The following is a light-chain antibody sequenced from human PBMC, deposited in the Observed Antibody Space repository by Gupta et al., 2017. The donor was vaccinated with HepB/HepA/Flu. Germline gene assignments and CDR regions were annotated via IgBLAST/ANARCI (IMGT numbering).Light chain of an antibody. CDR2: AAS. V-gene: IGKV1-9*01. Sequence: DIQLTQSPSFLSASVGDRVTITCRASQGISSYLAWYQQKPGKAPKLLIYAASTLQSGVPSSFSGSGSGTEFTLTSSSLQPEDFATYYCHQLNSYPVFGGGTKVEIK. J-gene: IGKJ4*01. CDR3: HQLNSYPV. CDR1: QGISSY.